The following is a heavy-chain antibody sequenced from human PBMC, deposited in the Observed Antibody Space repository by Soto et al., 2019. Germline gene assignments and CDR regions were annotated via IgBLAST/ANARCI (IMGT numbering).Heavy chain of an antibody. V-gene: IGHV3-30*03. CDR1: GFTFRHYG. CDR3: SRHIGDESAEYIDS. CDR2: ISFDESTK. J-gene: IGHJ4*02. Sequence: PGGSLRLSCTASGFTFRHYGMHWVRQAPGKGLDWVAVISFDESTKFYADSVKGRFTISRDSSVSTLFLQMDSLRPEASAVYYCSRHIGDESAEYIDSWGQGTLVTVSS.